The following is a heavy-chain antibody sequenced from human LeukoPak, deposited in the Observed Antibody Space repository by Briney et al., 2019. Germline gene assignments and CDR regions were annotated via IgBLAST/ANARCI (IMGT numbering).Heavy chain of an antibody. V-gene: IGHV1-18*01. CDR3: APAYYYSGMDV. CDR2: ISAYNGNA. Sequence: GASVRVSCKAAGYTFTSYFISWVRQAPAQGLEWMGWISAYNGNANYVQKFLGRVTMTTDTATSTAYMELWSLRSDDTAVFYCAPAYYYSGMDVWGQGTPVTVSS. CDR1: GYTFTSYF. J-gene: IGHJ6*02.